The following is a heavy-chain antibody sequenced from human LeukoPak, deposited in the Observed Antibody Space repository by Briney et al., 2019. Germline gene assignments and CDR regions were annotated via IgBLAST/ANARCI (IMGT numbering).Heavy chain of an antibody. CDR1: GYTFTIYY. CDR3: VRGASDTSGYYYVLDY. J-gene: IGHJ4*02. CDR2: INPSGTST. Sequence: ASLKVSCKASGYTFTIYYTHSVRHSPGQGPEWMRIINPSGTSTSYPQNFQGRVTMTRDTSTSTVYMELSSLTSDDTAVYYCVRGASDTSGYYYVLDYWGQGTLVTVSS. V-gene: IGHV1-46*01. D-gene: IGHD3-22*01.